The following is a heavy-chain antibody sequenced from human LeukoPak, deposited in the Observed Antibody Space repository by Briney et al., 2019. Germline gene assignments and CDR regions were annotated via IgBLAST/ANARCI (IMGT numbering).Heavy chain of an antibody. J-gene: IGHJ4*02. Sequence: ASVKVSCKASGYTFTGYYMHWVRQAPGQGLEWMGWINPNSGGTNYVQKFQGRVTMTRDTSISTAYMELSRLRSDDTAVYYCARDLDIVATILDYWGQGTLVTVSS. CDR1: GYTFTGYY. V-gene: IGHV1-2*02. D-gene: IGHD5-12*01. CDR2: INPNSGGT. CDR3: ARDLDIVATILDY.